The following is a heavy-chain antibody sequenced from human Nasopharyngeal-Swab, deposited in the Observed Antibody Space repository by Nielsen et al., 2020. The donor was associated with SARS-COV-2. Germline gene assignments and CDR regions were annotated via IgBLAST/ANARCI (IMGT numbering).Heavy chain of an antibody. CDR1: GGSISSSSYY. CDR2: IYYSGST. Sequence: SETLSLTCTVSGGSISSSSYYWGWIRQPPGKGLEWIGSIYYSGSTYYNPSLKSRVTISVDTSKNQFSLRLSSVTAADTAVYYCARGVVPAALGGYYFDYWGQGTLVIVSS. V-gene: IGHV4-39*07. CDR3: ARGVVPAALGGYYFDY. D-gene: IGHD2-2*01. J-gene: IGHJ4*02.